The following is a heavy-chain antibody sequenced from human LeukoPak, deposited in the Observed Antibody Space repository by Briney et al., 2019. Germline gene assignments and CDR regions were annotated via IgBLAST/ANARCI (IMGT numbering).Heavy chain of an antibody. J-gene: IGHJ4*02. CDR3: ARVIVGATTY. CDR1: GGSFSGYY. D-gene: IGHD1-26*01. CDR2: INHSGST. V-gene: IGHV4-34*01. Sequence: SETLSLTCAVYGGSFSGYYWSWIRQPPGKGLEWIGEINHSGSTNYNPSLKSRVTMSVDTSKNQFSLKLSSVTAADTAVYYCARVIVGATTYWGQGTLVTVSS.